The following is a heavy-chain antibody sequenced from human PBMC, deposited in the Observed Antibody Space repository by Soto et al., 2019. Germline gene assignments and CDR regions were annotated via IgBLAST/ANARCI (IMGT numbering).Heavy chain of an antibody. CDR3: AKDQLPFLSGSGINNYFDY. CDR2: ISYDGSNK. CDR1: GFTFSSYG. J-gene: IGHJ4*02. V-gene: IGHV3-30*18. Sequence: GGSLRLSCAASGFTFSSYGMHWVRQAPGKGLEWVAVISYDGSNKYYADSVKGRFTISRDNSKNTLYLQMNSLRAEDTAVYYCAKDQLPFLSGSGINNYFDYWGQGTLVTVSS. D-gene: IGHD3-10*01.